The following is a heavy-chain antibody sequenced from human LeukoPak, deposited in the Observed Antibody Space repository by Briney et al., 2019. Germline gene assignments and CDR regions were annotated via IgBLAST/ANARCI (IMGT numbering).Heavy chain of an antibody. J-gene: IGHJ4*02. D-gene: IGHD5-18*01. CDR1: GSTFSSYA. CDR2: IIPILGIA. CDR3: ARDLSYSYGLDY. Sequence: GASVKVSCKASGSTFSSYAISWVRQAPGQGLEWMGRIIPILGIANYAQKFQGRVTITADKSTSTAYMELSSLRSEDTAVYYCARDLSYSYGLDYWGQGTLVTVSS. V-gene: IGHV1-69*04.